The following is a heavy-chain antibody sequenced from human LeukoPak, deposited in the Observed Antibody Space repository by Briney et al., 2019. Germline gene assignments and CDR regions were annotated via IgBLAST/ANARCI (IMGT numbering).Heavy chain of an antibody. CDR1: GVIFDDYA. J-gene: IGHJ6*02. CDR3: TKGRVATVGGAKYAMDV. D-gene: IGHD5-12*01. CDR2: ITGDGAGT. Sequence: EGSLRLSCAASGVIFDDYAMHWVRQAPGKGLEWVSLITGDGAGTYYEDSVRGRFTISRDNSKNSLYLIMNSLRTEDTALYYCTKGRVATVGGAKYAMDVWGQGTTVTVSS. V-gene: IGHV3-43*02.